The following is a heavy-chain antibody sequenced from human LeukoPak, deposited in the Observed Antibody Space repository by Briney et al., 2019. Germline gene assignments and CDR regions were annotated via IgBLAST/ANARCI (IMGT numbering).Heavy chain of an antibody. V-gene: IGHV4-4*02. J-gene: IGHJ4*02. CDR2: ISLTGLT. CDR1: GGSISNTNW. CDR3: SRENGAFSPFGY. Sequence: TSETLSLTCGVSGGSISNTNWWSWVRQPPGQGLEWIGEISLTGLTHYNPSLESRVTVSLDKSKNQLSLNLTSVTAADTAVYYCSRENGAFSPFGYWGLGTLVTVLS. D-gene: IGHD2-8*01.